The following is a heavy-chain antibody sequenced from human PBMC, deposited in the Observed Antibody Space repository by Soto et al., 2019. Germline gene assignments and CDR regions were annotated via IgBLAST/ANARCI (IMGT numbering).Heavy chain of an antibody. CDR1: GGSISSGDYY. J-gene: IGHJ5*02. D-gene: IGHD3-3*01. Sequence: PSETLSLTCTVSGGSISSGDYYWSWIRQPPGKGLEWIGYIYYSGSTYYNPSLKSRVTISVDTSKNQFSLKLSSVTAADTAVYYWAREFIVLEWDTKRIRGNWFDPWGQGTLVTVSS. V-gene: IGHV4-30-4*01. CDR2: IYYSGST. CDR3: AREFIVLEWDTKRIRGNWFDP.